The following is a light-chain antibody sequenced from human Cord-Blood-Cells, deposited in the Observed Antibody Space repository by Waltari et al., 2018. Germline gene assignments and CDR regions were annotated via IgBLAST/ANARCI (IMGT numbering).Light chain of an antibody. V-gene: IGLV2-14*01. Sequence: QSALTQPAPVSASPGPSLTISGTRTTHDARGYNHVPLYQQPPGKASKLMIYEVSNRPSGVSNRFSGSKSGNTASLTISGLQAEDESDYYCSSYTSSSTYVFGTGTKVTVL. CDR1: THDARGYNH. J-gene: IGLJ1*01. CDR2: EVS. CDR3: SSYTSSSTYV.